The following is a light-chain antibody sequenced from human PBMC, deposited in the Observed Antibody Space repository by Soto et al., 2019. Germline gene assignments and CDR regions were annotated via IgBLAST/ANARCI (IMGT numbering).Light chain of an antibody. Sequence: DIHMTQSPSSLSASVGDRVTITCRASQGISNSLAWYQQKPGKVPKLLIYAASTLQSGVPSRFSGSGSGTDFTLTISSLQPDDVASYYCQKYNSAPWTFGQGTKVDI. J-gene: IGKJ1*01. CDR1: QGISNS. CDR3: QKYNSAPWT. CDR2: AAS. V-gene: IGKV1-27*01.